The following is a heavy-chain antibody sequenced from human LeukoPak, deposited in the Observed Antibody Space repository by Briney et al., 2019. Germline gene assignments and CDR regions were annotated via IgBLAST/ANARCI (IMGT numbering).Heavy chain of an antibody. J-gene: IGHJ5*02. CDR1: GYAFTSYD. CDR2: MNPNSGNT. V-gene: IGHV1-8*03. CDR3: ARLSLSCSSPSCYEWFDP. D-gene: IGHD2-2*01. Sequence: ASVKVSCKASGYAFTSYDINWVRQASGQGLEWMGWMNPNSGNTGYAQKFQGRVTITRNTSISTAYMELSSLRSEDTAVYYCARLSLSCSSPSCYEWFDPWGQGTLVTVSS.